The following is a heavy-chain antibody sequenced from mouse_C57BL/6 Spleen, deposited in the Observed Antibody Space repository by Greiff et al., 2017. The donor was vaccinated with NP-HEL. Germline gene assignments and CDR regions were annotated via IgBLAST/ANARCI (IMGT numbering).Heavy chain of an antibody. D-gene: IGHD2-5*01. J-gene: IGHJ1*03. V-gene: IGHV1-59*01. CDR1: GYTFTSYW. Sequence: QVQLQQPGAELVRPGTSVKLSCKASGYTFTSYWMHWVKQRPGQGLEWIGVIDPSDSYTNYNQKFKGKATLTVDTSSSTAYMQLSSLTSEDSAVYYCARRGSNFNWYFDVWGTGTTVTVSS. CDR2: IDPSDSYT. CDR3: ARRGSNFNWYFDV.